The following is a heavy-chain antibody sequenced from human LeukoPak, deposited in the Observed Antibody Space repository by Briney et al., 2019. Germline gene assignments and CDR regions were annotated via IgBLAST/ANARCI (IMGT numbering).Heavy chain of an antibody. CDR1: GNSVSSNSAA. CDR3: PRVLGLGESYDY. CDR2: TYYRSKWYN. V-gene: IGHV6-1*01. J-gene: IGHJ4*02. D-gene: IGHD3-10*01. Sequence: SQTLSLTCAISGNSVSSNSAAWNWIRQSPSRGLEWLGRTYYRSKWYNDYAVSVKSRITINPDTSKNQFSLQLNSVTPEDTAVYSGPRVLGLGESYDYWAREPWSPSPQ.